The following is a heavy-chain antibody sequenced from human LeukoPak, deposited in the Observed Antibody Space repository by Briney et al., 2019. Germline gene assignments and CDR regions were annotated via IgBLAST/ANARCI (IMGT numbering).Heavy chain of an antibody. CDR2: ISGSGVNT. V-gene: IGHV3-23*01. CDR3: AMVTMIVVVRGNY. D-gene: IGHD3-22*01. CDR1: GFTFSSYA. J-gene: IGHJ4*02. Sequence: PGGSLRLSCAASGFTFSSYAMSWVRQAPGKGLEWVSAISGSGVNTYYADSVKGRFTISRDNSKNTLYLQMNSLRAEDTAVYYCAMVTMIVVVRGNYWGQGTLVTVSS.